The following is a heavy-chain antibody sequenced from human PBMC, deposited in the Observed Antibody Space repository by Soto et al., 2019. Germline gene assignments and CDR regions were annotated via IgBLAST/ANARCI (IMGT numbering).Heavy chain of an antibody. CDR3: ARGEGVGYCSGGSCYRWFDP. D-gene: IGHD2-15*01. V-gene: IGHV1-8*01. J-gene: IGHJ5*02. CDR1: GYTFTSYD. CDR2: MNPNSGNT. Sequence: QVQLVQSGAEVKKPGASVKVSCKASGYTFTSYDINWVRQATGQGLEWMGWMNPNSGNTGYAQKFQGRVTMTRNTSXXKXYXXLGSLRSEDTAVYYCARGEGVGYCSGGSCYRWFDPWGQGTLVTVSS.